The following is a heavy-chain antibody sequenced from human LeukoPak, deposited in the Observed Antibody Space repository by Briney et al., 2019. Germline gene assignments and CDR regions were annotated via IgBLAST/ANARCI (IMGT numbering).Heavy chain of an antibody. D-gene: IGHD5-24*01. CDR3: AKGGGRGCYNY. J-gene: IGHJ4*02. Sequence: GGSLRLSCAASGLTFSSYAMTWVRQAPGKGLEWVSVIGSSGGTTYYADSVKGRFTISRDNSKSTLYLQLDSLRADDTAVYYCAKGGGRGCYNYWGQGTLVTVSS. V-gene: IGHV3-23*01. CDR2: IGSSGGTT. CDR1: GLTFSSYA.